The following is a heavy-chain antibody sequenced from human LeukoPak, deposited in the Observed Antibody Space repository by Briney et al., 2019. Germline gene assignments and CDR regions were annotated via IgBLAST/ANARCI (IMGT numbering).Heavy chain of an antibody. Sequence: PGGSLRLSCAASGFTFSDYYMSWIRQAPGKGLEWVSYITSSSGYTDYADSVKGRFTISRDNAKNSLYLQMNSLRAEDTAVYFCARGSNSGYSIDYWGQGTLATVSS. V-gene: IGHV3-11*06. CDR2: ITSSSGYT. CDR3: ARGSNSGYSIDY. J-gene: IGHJ4*02. D-gene: IGHD3-22*01. CDR1: GFTFSDYY.